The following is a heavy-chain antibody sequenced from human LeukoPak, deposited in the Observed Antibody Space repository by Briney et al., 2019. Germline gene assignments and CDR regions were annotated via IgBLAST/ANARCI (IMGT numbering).Heavy chain of an antibody. D-gene: IGHD3-22*01. J-gene: IGHJ4*02. Sequence: GGSLRLSCAASGFTFHDHAMHWVRQAPGQGLEWVSGLSWDSANIGYVDSVKGRFTISRDNAKNSLYLQMNSLRVEDAALYYCAKSPYYYDSSGSPFDFWGQGTLVTVSS. CDR2: LSWDSANI. V-gene: IGHV3-9*01. CDR3: AKSPYYYDSSGSPFDF. CDR1: GFTFHDHA.